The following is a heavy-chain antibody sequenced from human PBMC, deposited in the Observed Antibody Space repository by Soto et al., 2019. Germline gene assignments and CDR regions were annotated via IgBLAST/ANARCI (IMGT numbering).Heavy chain of an antibody. CDR2: IIPIFGTA. D-gene: IGHD3-3*01. CDR3: ARGSFGVVYRNYYGMDV. Sequence: QVQLVQSGAEVKKPGSSVKVSCKASGGTFSSYAISWVRQAPGQGLEWMGGIIPIFGTANYAQKFQGRVTITADESTSTAYMELSSLRSKDTAVYYCARGSFGVVYRNYYGMDVWGQGTTVTVSS. V-gene: IGHV1-69*01. CDR1: GGTFSSYA. J-gene: IGHJ6*02.